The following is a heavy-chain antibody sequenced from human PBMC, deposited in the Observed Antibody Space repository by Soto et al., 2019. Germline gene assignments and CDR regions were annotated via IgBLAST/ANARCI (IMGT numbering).Heavy chain of an antibody. CDR1: VYSCTSYG. V-gene: IGHV1-18*01. J-gene: IGHJ4*02. CDR2: ISAYNGNT. D-gene: IGHD3-10*01. Sequence: VYSCTSYGIRWVRRAPGQGLEWMGWISAYNGNTNYAQKLQGRVTMTTDTSTSTAYMELRSLRSDDTAVYYCARDLYGSGSYYGYWGQGTLVTVSS. CDR3: ARDLYGSGSYYGY.